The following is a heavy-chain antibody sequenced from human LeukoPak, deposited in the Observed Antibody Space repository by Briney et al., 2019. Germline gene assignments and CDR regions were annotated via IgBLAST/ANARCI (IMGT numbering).Heavy chain of an antibody. D-gene: IGHD3-9*01. CDR1: GYSFTSYW. J-gene: IGHJ5*02. V-gene: IGHV5-51*01. CDR2: IYPGDSDT. CDR3: ARHEYYDILTGPGGYNWFDP. Sequence: GESLKISCKGSGYSFTSYWIGWVRQMPGKGLEWMGIIYPGDSDTRYSPSFQGQVTISAYKSISTAYLQWSSLKASDTAMYYCARHEYYDILTGPGGYNWFDPWGQGTLVTVSS.